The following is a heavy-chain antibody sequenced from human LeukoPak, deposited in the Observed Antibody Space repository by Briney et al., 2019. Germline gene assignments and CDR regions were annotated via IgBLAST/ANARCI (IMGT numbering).Heavy chain of an antibody. CDR2: IRYDGSNK. Sequence: PGGSLRLSCAASGFTFSSYGMHWVRQAPGKGLEWVAFIRYDGSNKYYADSVKGRFTISRDNSKNTLSLQMNSLRAEDRAVYYCAEDRGMQVWSFDNWGQGTLVTVSS. V-gene: IGHV3-30*02. D-gene: IGHD3-10*01. J-gene: IGHJ4*02. CDR1: GFTFSSYG. CDR3: AEDRGMQVWSFDN.